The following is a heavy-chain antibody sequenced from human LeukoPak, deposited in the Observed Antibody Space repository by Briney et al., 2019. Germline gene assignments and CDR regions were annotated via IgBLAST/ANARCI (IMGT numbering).Heavy chain of an antibody. CDR1: GGSISSYY. CDR2: IYYSGST. J-gene: IGHJ4*02. CDR3: ARDSSGYFDY. V-gene: IGHV4-59*01. D-gene: IGHD3-22*01. Sequence: SETLSLTCTVSGGSISSYYWSWIRQPPGKGLEWIGYIYYSGSTNYNPSLKSRVTISVDTSKNQFSLKLSSVTAADTAVYYCARDSSGYFDYWGQGTLVTVSS.